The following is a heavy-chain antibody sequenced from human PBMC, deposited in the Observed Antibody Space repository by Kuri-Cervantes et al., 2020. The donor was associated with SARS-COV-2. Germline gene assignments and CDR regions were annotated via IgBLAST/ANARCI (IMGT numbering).Heavy chain of an antibody. CDR3: ARAPPGIQLWSGDY. D-gene: IGHD5-18*01. CDR1: GYTFTHYY. CDR2: INPNSGST. V-gene: IGHV1-2*04. J-gene: IGHJ4*02. Sequence: ASVKVSCKTSGYTFTHYYIHWVRQAPGQGLEWMGWINPNSGSTKNAQNFQGWVTMTRDTSISTAYMELSRLKSDDTAVYYFARAPPGIQLWSGDYWGQGTLVTVSS.